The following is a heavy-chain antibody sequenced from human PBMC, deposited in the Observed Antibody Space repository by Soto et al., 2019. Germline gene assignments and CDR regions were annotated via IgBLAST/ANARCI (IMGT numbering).Heavy chain of an antibody. D-gene: IGHD6-6*01. Sequence: QVQLQESGPGLVKPSQTLSLTCTVSGGSMNSGGYCWSWIRQHPGERLEWIGCISYGGTTSYNPSLKSRVIISVDTSKNQFSLKLTSVTAADTAVYYGSRGILVWGQGTLITVSS. J-gene: IGHJ4*02. CDR1: GGSMNSGGYC. CDR2: ISYGGTT. V-gene: IGHV4-31*03. CDR3: SRGILV.